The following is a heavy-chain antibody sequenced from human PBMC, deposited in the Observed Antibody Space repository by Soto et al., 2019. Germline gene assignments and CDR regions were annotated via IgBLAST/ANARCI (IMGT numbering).Heavy chain of an antibody. V-gene: IGHV1-46*01. J-gene: IGHJ6*01. CDR2: ISLRHHST. CDR1: GYTFVDYF. Sequence: GASVKVSCKTSGYTFVDYFIHWVRQAPGQGLEWMGIISLRHHSTSYAQKFQDRLSVTRDPSSTTIYMELSSLRSEDTAVYYCARVWYSGGAECPYYMDYWRQGTTVTVSS. D-gene: IGHD2-8*02. CDR3: ARVWYSGGAECPYYMDY.